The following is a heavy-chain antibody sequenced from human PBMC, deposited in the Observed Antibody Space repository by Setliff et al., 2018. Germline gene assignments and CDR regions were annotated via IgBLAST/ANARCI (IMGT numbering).Heavy chain of an antibody. D-gene: IGHD2-2*01. V-gene: IGHV1-18*01. J-gene: IGHJ4*02. CDR2: ISPYTGKT. CDR3: SRLVRFCTRTSCQRLSGDEY. CDR1: GSTFIDYG. Sequence: VASVKVSCKASGSTFIDYGVSWVRQAPGQGLEWVGWISPYTGKTYLAPKFQDRVTLTADTSTTTAYLQLTNLRSDDTAIYFCSRLVRFCTRTSCQRLSGDEYWGQGALVTVSS.